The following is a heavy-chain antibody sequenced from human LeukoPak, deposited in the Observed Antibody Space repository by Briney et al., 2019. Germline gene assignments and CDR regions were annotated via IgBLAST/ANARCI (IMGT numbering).Heavy chain of an antibody. V-gene: IGHV1-46*01. Sequence: ASVKVSCKASGYTFTSYYMHWLRQAPGQGLEWMGIINPSGGSTSYAQKFQGRVTITRDTSTSTVYMELSSLRSEDTAVYYCARVSGDGWHYDYWGQGTLVTVSS. CDR2: INPSGGST. D-gene: IGHD5-24*01. J-gene: IGHJ4*02. CDR1: GYTFTSYY. CDR3: ARVSGDGWHYDY.